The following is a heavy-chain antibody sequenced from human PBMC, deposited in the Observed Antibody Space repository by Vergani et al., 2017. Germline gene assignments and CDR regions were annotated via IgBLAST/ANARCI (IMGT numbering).Heavy chain of an antibody. CDR1: GGSLSSYY. J-gene: IGHJ4*02. D-gene: IGHD2-15*01. CDR3: AREGGYCSGGSCTFDY. Sequence: QVQLQESGPGLVKPSETLSLTCTVSGGSLSSYYWSWIRQPAGKGREWIGRIYTSGSTNYNPSLKSRVTMSVDTSKNQFSLKLSSVTAADTAVYYCAREGGYCSGGSCTFDYWGQGTLVTVSS. V-gene: IGHV4-4*07. CDR2: IYTSGST.